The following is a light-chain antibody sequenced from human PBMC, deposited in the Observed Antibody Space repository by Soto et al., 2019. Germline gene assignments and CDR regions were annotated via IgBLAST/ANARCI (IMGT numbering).Light chain of an antibody. J-gene: IGLJ1*01. CDR2: DVS. V-gene: IGLV2-11*01. CDR3: CSYADTYTFV. Sequence: QSALTQPRSVSGSPGQSVTISCTGTSSDVGGYNYVSWYQQHPGKAPKLMIYDVSKRPSGVPDRFSGSKSGNTASLTISGLQAEDEADYYCCSYADTYTFVFGTGTKLTVL. CDR1: SSDVGGYNY.